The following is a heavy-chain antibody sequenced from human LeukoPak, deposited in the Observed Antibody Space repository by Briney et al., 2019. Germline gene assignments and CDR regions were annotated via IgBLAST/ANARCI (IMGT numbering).Heavy chain of an antibody. J-gene: IGHJ5*02. Sequence: ASVKVSCKASGYTFTSYDINWVRQAPGQGLEWMGWISAYNGNTNYAQKLQGRVTMNTDTSTSTDYMELRSLRSDDTAVYYCARTVAYYGSGSRWFDPWGQGTLVTVSS. CDR3: ARTVAYYGSGSRWFDP. D-gene: IGHD3-10*01. V-gene: IGHV1-18*01. CDR1: GYTFTSYD. CDR2: ISAYNGNT.